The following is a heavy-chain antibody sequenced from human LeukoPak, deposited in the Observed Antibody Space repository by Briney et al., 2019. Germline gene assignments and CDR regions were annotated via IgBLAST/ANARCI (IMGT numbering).Heavy chain of an antibody. Sequence: ASVKVSCKASGYTFTSYYMHWVRQAPGQGLEWMGIINPSGGSTSYAQKFQGRVTMTRDTSTSTAYMELRSLRSDDTAVYYCARYQYGDFDYWGQGTLVTVSS. V-gene: IGHV1-46*01. J-gene: IGHJ4*02. D-gene: IGHD2-2*01. CDR2: INPSGGST. CDR3: ARYQYGDFDY. CDR1: GYTFTSYY.